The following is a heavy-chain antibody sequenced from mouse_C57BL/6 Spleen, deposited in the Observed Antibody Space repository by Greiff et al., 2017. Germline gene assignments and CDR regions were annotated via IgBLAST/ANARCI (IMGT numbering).Heavy chain of an antibody. Sequence: QVHVKQSGPELVKPGASVKLSCKASGYTFTSYDINWVKQRPGQGLEWIGWIYPRDGSTKYNEKFKGKATLTVDTSSSTAYMELHSLTSEDSAVYFCARYGSSPHWYFDVWGTGTTVTVSS. D-gene: IGHD1-1*01. CDR3: ARYGSSPHWYFDV. V-gene: IGHV1-85*01. CDR1: GYTFTSYD. J-gene: IGHJ1*03. CDR2: IYPRDGST.